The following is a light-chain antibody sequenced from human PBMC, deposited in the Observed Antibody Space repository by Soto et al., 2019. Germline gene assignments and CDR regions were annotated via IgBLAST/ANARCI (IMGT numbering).Light chain of an antibody. J-gene: IGLJ3*02. V-gene: IGLV4-69*01. CDR3: QTWGTGIRV. CDR1: SGHSSDA. Sequence: QSVLTQSPSASASLGASVKLTCTLSSGHSSDAIAWHQQQPEKGPRYLMKLNSDGSHNKGDGIPDRFSGSISGAERYLTISSLQSEDEADYYCQTWGTGIRVFGGGTKVTVL. CDR2: LNSDGSH.